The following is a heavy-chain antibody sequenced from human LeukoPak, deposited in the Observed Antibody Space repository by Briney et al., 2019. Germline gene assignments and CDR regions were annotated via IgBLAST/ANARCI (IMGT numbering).Heavy chain of an antibody. CDR2: IHPGDSDT. D-gene: IGHD4-17*01. J-gene: IGHJ4*02. CDR3: ARRRTYGDYVDFDY. Sequence: GEYLKISCKGSGYSFTSYWIGWVRQMPGKGLEWMGIIHPGDSDTKYSPSFQGQVTISVDKSISTAYLQWSSLKASDTAMYYCARRRTYGDYVDFDYWGQGTLVTVSS. CDR1: GYSFTSYW. V-gene: IGHV5-51*01.